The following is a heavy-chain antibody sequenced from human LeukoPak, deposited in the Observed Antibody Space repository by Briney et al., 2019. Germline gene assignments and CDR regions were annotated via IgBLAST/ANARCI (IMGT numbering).Heavy chain of an antibody. CDR3: ARRYCSSTSCQQGNWFDP. D-gene: IGHD2-2*01. CDR1: GYSFTTYW. Sequence: GESLKISCKGSGYSFTTYWIGWVHQMPGEGLEWMGIIYPGDSDTRYSPSFQGQVTISADKSISTAYLQWSSLKASDTAMYYCARRYCSSTSCQQGNWFDPWGQGTLVTVSS. CDR2: IYPGDSDT. V-gene: IGHV5-51*07. J-gene: IGHJ5*02.